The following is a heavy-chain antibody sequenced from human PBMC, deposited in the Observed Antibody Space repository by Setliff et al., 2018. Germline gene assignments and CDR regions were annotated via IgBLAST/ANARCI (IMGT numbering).Heavy chain of an antibody. CDR1: GYGLTTYY. CDR3: ARGGMAAAGRKGVFEY. D-gene: IGHD6-13*01. CDR2: INPGGGSA. V-gene: IGHV1-46*01. J-gene: IGHJ4*02. Sequence: ASVKVSCKASGYGLTTYYMHWVRQAPGQGLEWMGIINPGGGSASYAQKFQSRVTMTRDTSTSTFYVELSMLRSEDTAVYYCARGGMAAAGRKGVFEYWGQGSLVTVSS.